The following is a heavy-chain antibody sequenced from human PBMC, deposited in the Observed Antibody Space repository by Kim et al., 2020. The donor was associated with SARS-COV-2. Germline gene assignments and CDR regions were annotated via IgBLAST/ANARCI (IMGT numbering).Heavy chain of an antibody. CDR3: ARDRRVRGVIAY. D-gene: IGHD3-10*01. Sequence: YADSVKGRFTISRDNAKNTLYLQMNSLRAEDTAVYYCARDRRVRGVIAYWGQGTLVTVSS. J-gene: IGHJ4*02. V-gene: IGHV3-30*01.